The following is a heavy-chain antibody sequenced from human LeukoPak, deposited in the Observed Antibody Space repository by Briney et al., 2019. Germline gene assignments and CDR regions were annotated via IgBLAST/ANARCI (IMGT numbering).Heavy chain of an antibody. CDR1: GFTVSSNY. D-gene: IGHD3-3*01. V-gene: IGHV3-66*02. Sequence: EGSLRLSCAASGFTVSSNYMSWVRQAPGKGLEWVSVIYSGGSTYYADSVKGRFTISRDNSKNTLYLQMNSLRAEDTAVYYCARDHSLMPAQTHYDFWTMDVWGKGATVTVSS. CDR3: ARDHSLMPAQTHYDFWTMDV. J-gene: IGHJ6*04. CDR2: IYSGGST.